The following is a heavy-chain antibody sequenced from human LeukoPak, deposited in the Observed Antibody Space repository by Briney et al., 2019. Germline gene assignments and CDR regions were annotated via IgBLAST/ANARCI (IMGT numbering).Heavy chain of an antibody. CDR3: ARERPSIAGRPGALDI. CDR2: IYSGGST. CDR1: GFTVSSNH. J-gene: IGHJ3*02. Sequence: GGSLRLSCAASGFTVSSNHMSWVRQAPGKGLDWVSVIYSGGSTYYGDSVKGRFTISRDNSKNTLNLQMNSLRAEDTAVYYCARERPSIAGRPGALDIWGQGTMVTVSS. V-gene: IGHV3-53*01. D-gene: IGHD6-6*01.